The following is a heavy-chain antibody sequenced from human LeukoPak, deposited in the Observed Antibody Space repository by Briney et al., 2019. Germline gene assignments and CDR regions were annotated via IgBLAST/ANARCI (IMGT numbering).Heavy chain of an antibody. D-gene: IGHD2-15*01. Sequence: GASMKVSCKASGFTFTSSAMQWVRQARGQRLEWIGWIVVGSGNTNYAQKFQERVTITRDMSTSTAYMELSSLRSEDTAVYYCAATVVVAANYYYYMDVWGKGTTVTVSS. V-gene: IGHV1-58*02. CDR1: GFTFTSSA. J-gene: IGHJ6*03. CDR2: IVVGSGNT. CDR3: AATVVVAANYYYYMDV.